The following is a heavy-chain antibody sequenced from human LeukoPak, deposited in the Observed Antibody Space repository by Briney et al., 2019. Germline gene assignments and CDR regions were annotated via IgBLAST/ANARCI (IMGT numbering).Heavy chain of an antibody. Sequence: PSETLSLTCTVSGYSISSDYYWVWIRQPPGKGLEWIGSIYHSVSTYYHPSLKSRVTISVDTSKNQVSLKLSSVTAADTAVYYCARGASYRGARALFDYWGQGTLVTVSS. CDR3: ARGASYRGARALFDY. V-gene: IGHV4-38-2*02. CDR2: IYHSVST. CDR1: GYSISSDYY. J-gene: IGHJ4*02. D-gene: IGHD3-16*02.